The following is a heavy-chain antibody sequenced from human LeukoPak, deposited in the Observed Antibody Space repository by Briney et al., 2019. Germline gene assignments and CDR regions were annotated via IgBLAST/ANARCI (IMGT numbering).Heavy chain of an antibody. CDR1: GFTFSSYS. V-gene: IGHV3-7*01. Sequence: GGSLRLSCAASGFTFSSYSMNWVRQAPGKGLEWVANIKQDGSEKYYVDSVKGRFTISKDNAKNSLYLQMNSLRAEDTAVYYCARDSSTSCYDYWGQGTLVTVSS. CDR2: IKQDGSEK. J-gene: IGHJ4*02. CDR3: ARDSSTSCYDY. D-gene: IGHD2-2*01.